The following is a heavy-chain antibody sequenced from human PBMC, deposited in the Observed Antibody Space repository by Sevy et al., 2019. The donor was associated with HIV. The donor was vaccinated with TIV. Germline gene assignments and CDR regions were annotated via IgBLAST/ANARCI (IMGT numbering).Heavy chain of an antibody. V-gene: IGHV4-31*03. CDR2: IYYSGST. J-gene: IGHJ4*02. Sequence: SETLSITCTVSGGSISSGGYYWSWIRQHPGKGLEWIGYIYYSGSTYYNPSLKSRVAISVDTSKNQFSLKLSSVTAADTAVYYCARERTDSSSDYWGQGTLVTVSS. D-gene: IGHD6-13*01. CDR1: GGSISSGGYY. CDR3: ARERTDSSSDY.